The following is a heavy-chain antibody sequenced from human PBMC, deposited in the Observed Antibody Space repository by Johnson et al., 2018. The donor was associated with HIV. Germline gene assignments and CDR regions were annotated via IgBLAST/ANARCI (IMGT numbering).Heavy chain of an antibody. CDR3: AKADDVLTGYYKGFDAFDL. CDR1: GFTFSSYD. D-gene: IGHD3-9*01. V-gene: IGHV3-13*01. CDR2: IGTAGDT. J-gene: IGHJ3*01. Sequence: VQLVESGGGLVQPGGSLRLSCAASGFTFSSYDMHWVRQTTGKGLESVSGIGTAGDTYYADSVKGRFTISRDNSKNTMYLQMNSLRAEDTALYYCAKADDVLTGYYKGFDAFDLWGQGTMVTVS.